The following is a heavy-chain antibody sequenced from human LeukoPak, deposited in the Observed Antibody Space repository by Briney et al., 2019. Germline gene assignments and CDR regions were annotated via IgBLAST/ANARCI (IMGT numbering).Heavy chain of an antibody. V-gene: IGHV4-59*01. CDR1: GGSIIGYY. J-gene: IGHJ5*02. CDR3: ARLPRGNWFDP. Sequence: SETLSLTCTVSGGSIIGYYWTWIRQPPGKGLEWIGNIYYSGTTNYNPPLKSRITMSLDTSKNQFSLRLSPVTAADTAVYYCARLPRGNWFDPWGQGTLVTVSS. CDR2: IYYSGTT. D-gene: IGHD3-10*01.